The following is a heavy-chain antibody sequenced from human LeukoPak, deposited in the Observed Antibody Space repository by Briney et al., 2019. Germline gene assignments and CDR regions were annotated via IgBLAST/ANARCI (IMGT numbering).Heavy chain of an antibody. CDR2: IYYSGST. Sequence: PSETLSLTCTVSGGSISSGDYYWSWIRQPPGKGLEWIGYIYYSGSTYYNPSLKSRVTISVDTSKNQFSLKLSSVTAADTAVYYCARVVGGSGWYLSWLDYWGQGTLVTVSS. CDR3: ARVVGGSGWYLSWLDY. V-gene: IGHV4-30-4*01. CDR1: GGSISSGDYY. J-gene: IGHJ4*02. D-gene: IGHD6-19*01.